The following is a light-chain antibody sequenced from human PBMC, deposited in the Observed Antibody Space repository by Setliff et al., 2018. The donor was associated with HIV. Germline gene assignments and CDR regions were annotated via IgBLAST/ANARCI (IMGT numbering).Light chain of an antibody. CDR3: SSHTSNRIPCV. CDR1: SSDVGGFNY. CDR2: DVS. J-gene: IGLJ1*01. V-gene: IGLV2-14*03. Sequence: QSVLAQPVSVSGSPGQSITISCTGSSSDVGGFNYVSWYRQHPGKAPKLMIFDVSNRPSGVSNRFSGSKSGNTASLTISGLQAEDEADYYCSSHTSNRIPCVFGTGTKVTVL.